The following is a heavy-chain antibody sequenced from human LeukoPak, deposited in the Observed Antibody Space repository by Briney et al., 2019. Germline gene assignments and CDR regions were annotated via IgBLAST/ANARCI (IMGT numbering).Heavy chain of an antibody. J-gene: IGHJ4*02. Sequence: SETLSLTCTVSGGSISSYYWSWIRQPPGKGLEWIGYIYYSGSTNYNPSLKSRVTISVDTSKNQFSLKLSSVTAADTAVYYCARGGTSHAPFEYWGQGTLVTVSS. CDR3: ARGGTSHAPFEY. V-gene: IGHV4-59*01. D-gene: IGHD2-2*01. CDR1: GGSISSYY. CDR2: IYYSGST.